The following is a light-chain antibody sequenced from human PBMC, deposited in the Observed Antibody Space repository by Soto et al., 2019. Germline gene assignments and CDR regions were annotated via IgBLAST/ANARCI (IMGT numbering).Light chain of an antibody. Sequence: DIQMTQSPSSLSASVGDRVTITCQASQDISNYLSWHQQKPGKAPKVLISDASIWEAGVPSRFSGRASGTEFTFTITSLQPEDIATYYCQQYDNIPYTFGQGTKLEIK. J-gene: IGKJ2*01. CDR1: QDISNY. CDR3: QQYDNIPYT. CDR2: DAS. V-gene: IGKV1-33*01.